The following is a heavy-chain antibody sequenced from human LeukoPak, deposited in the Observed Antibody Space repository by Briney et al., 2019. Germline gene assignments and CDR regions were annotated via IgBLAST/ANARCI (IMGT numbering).Heavy chain of an antibody. CDR3: ARDPVEWELLLDY. D-gene: IGHD1-26*01. J-gene: IGHJ4*02. CDR1: GFTFSSYA. CDR2: MNIDGSEK. Sequence: GGSLRLSCAASGFTFSSYAMSWVRQAPGKRPEWVANMNIDGSEKYYADSVKGRFSISRDNARNSVYLQMASLRVEDTAVYYCARDPVEWELLLDYWGQGTLVTVSS. V-gene: IGHV3-7*01.